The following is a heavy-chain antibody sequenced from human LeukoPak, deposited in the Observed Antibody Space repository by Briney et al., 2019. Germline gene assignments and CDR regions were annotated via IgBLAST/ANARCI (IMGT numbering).Heavy chain of an antibody. Sequence: GGSLRLSCAASGFTFSSYGMHWVRQAPGKGLEWVGRIKSNTDGGTTDYAAPVKDRFLISRDDSSNTLYLQMNSLKTEDTAVYYCANDVWGSYRYTEESGYFDYWGQGTLVTVSS. CDR1: GFTFSSYG. CDR2: IKSNTDGGTT. D-gene: IGHD3-16*02. V-gene: IGHV3-15*01. J-gene: IGHJ4*02. CDR3: ANDVWGSYRYTEESGYFDY.